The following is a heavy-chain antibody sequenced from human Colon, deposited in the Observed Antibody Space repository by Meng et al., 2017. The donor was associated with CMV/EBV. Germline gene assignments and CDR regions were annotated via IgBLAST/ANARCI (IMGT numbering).Heavy chain of an antibody. V-gene: IGHV3-53*01. CDR1: GFTVSSNY. J-gene: IGHJ3*01. Sequence: GESLKISCAASGFTVSSNYMSWVRQAPGKGLEWVSVIYSGGSTYYADSVKGRFTISRDNSKNTLYLQMNSLRAEGTAVYYCARRWFHDAFDVWGQGTVVTVSS. CDR2: IYSGGST. D-gene: IGHD2-15*01. CDR3: ARRWFHDAFDV.